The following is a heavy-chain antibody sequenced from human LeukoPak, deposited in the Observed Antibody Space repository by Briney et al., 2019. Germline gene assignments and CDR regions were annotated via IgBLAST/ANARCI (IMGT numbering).Heavy chain of an antibody. Sequence: ASVKVSCKASGYTFTGYYMHWVRQAPGQGLEWMGWINPNSGGTNYAQKLQGRVTMTTDTSTSTAYMELRSLRSDDTAVYYCARDLYYYDSSGYYRALDYWGQGTLVTVSS. CDR1: GYTFTGYY. D-gene: IGHD3-22*01. V-gene: IGHV1-2*02. J-gene: IGHJ4*02. CDR2: INPNSGGT. CDR3: ARDLYYYDSSGYYRALDY.